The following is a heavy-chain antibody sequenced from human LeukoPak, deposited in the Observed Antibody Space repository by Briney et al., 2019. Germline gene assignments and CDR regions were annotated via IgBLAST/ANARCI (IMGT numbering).Heavy chain of an antibody. J-gene: IGHJ4*02. Sequence: SQTLSLTCTVSGGSISSGSYYWSWIRQPAGKGLEWIGRIYTSGSTNYNPSLKSRVTISVDTSKNQFSLKLSSVTAADTAVYYCARRRIAAAGTSRAHFDYWGQGTLVTVSS. CDR1: GGSISSGSYY. D-gene: IGHD6-13*01. V-gene: IGHV4-61*02. CDR3: ARRRIAAAGTSRAHFDY. CDR2: IYTSGST.